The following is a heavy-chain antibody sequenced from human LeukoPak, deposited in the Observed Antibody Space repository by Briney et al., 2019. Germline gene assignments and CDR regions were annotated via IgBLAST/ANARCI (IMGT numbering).Heavy chain of an antibody. CDR1: GGSNSRSNW. V-gene: IGHV4-4*02. J-gene: IGHJ4*02. Sequence: TSGTLSLTCAVSGGSNSRSNWWSWVRQPPGKGLEWIGEIYHSGSTNYNPSLKSRVTMSVDNSKNHFSLKLSSVTAADTAVYYCARAGEGEDYWGQGTLDTVSS. D-gene: IGHD4-17*01. CDR3: ARAGEGEDY. CDR2: IYHSGST.